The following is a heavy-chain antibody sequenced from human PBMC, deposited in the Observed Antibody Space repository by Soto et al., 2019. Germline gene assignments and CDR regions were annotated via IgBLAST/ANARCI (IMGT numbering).Heavy chain of an antibody. CDR3: ARSQGSSTSLEIYYYYYYGMDV. J-gene: IGHJ6*02. CDR1: GGTFSSYA. Sequence: SVKVSCKASGGTFSSYAISWVRQAPGQGLEWMGGITPIVGSANYAQKFQGRVTITADESTSTAYMELSSLRSEDTAVYYCARSQGSSTSLEIYYYYYYGMDVWGQGTTVTVSS. CDR2: ITPIVGSA. V-gene: IGHV1-69*13. D-gene: IGHD2-2*01.